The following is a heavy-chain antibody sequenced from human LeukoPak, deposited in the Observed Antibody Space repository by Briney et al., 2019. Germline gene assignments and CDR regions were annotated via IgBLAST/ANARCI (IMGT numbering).Heavy chain of an antibody. CDR2: IYYSGST. Sequence: SETLSLTCTVSRGSISIYYWSWIRQPPGKGLEWIGYIYYSGSTNYNPSLKRRVTISVDTSKNQFSLKLTSVRDAHTAVYYCAWGYDFWRINDYWGQGTLVTVSS. D-gene: IGHD3-3*01. V-gene: IGHV4-59*08. J-gene: IGHJ4*02. CDR3: AWGYDFWRINDY. CDR1: RGSISIYY.